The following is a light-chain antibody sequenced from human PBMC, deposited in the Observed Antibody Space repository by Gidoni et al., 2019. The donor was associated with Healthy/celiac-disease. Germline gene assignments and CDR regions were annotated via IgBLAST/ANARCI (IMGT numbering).Light chain of an antibody. V-gene: IGLV3-25*03. Sequence: ELTQPPSVAVPPGQTARITCSGDALPKQYAYWYQQTPGKAPVLVIYKDSERPSGIPARFSGSSSGTTVTLTISGVQAEDEADYYCQSADSSGTYVFGTGTKVTVL. CDR1: ALPKQY. J-gene: IGLJ1*01. CDR3: QSADSSGTYV. CDR2: KDS.